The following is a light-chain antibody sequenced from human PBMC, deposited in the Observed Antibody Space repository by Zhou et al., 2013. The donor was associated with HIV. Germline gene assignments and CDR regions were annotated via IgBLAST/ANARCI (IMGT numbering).Light chain of an antibody. CDR2: GAS. Sequence: DIQMTQSPSSLSASVGDRVTITCRASQSINSYLNWYQQKPGTAPKLLIYGASSLQTGVPSRFSGSGSGTDFTLTISSLQPEDFATYFCQQSYSTPITFGQGTRLEIK. J-gene: IGKJ5*01. CDR3: QQSYSTPIT. CDR1: QSINSY. V-gene: IGKV1-39*01.